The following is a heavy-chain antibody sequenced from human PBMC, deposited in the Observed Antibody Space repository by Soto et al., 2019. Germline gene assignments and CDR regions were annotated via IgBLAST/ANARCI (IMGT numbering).Heavy chain of an antibody. CDR3: ARGYTDFDY. V-gene: IGHV1-18*01. CDR1: GYSLSSFG. Sequence: QVQLVQSGAEVKNPGASVKVSCKASGYSLSSFGISWVRQAAGQGLEWMGWISTYNGNTNYAQKLQDRVTMTTDTSTRTAYMELGSLRSDDTAVYYCARGYTDFDYWGQGTLVTVSS. D-gene: IGHD1-26*01. CDR2: ISTYNGNT. J-gene: IGHJ4*02.